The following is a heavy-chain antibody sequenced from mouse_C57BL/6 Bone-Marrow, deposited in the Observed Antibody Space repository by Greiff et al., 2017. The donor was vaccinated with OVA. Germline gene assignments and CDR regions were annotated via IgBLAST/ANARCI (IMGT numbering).Heavy chain of an antibody. J-gene: IGHJ4*01. V-gene: IGHV10-1*01. D-gene: IGHD1-1*01. CDR2: IRSKSNNYAT. CDR1: GFSFNTYA. CDR3: VRLSLLLRSYAMDY. Sequence: EVKVVESGGGLVQPKGSLKLSCAASGFSFNTYAMNWVRQAPGKGLEWVARIRSKSNNYATYYADSVKDRFTISRDDSESMLYLQMNNLKTEDTAMYYSVRLSLLLRSYAMDYWGQGTSVTVSS.